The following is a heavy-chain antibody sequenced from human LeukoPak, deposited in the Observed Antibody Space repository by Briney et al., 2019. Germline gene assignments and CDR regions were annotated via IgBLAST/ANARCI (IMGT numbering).Heavy chain of an antibody. CDR1: GFTFSSYA. D-gene: IGHD2-2*01. CDR3: ARESPAATTPFDY. Sequence: PGGSLRLSCAASGFTFSSYAMHWVRQAPGKGLEWVAVISYDGSNKYYADSVKGRLTISRDNSKNTLYLQMNSLRAEDTAVYHCARESPAATTPFDYWGQGTLVTVSS. J-gene: IGHJ4*02. V-gene: IGHV3-30-3*01. CDR2: ISYDGSNK.